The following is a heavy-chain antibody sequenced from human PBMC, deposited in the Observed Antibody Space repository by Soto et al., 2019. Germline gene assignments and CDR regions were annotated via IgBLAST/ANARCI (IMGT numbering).Heavy chain of an antibody. V-gene: IGHV4-30-4*01. CDR2: ISYGGLT. D-gene: IGHD5-12*01. Sequence: QVQLQESGPGLLKPSSTLSLTCTVSGGSVNSGDYYWSWIRQPPGRGLEWIGYISYGGLTYSEPALKSRLTISIDTSRYHFSLKLTSVTAAETAVYYCDRPYGGYEYYFDYWGQGTLVTVSS. CDR3: DRPYGGYEYYFDY. J-gene: IGHJ4*02. CDR1: GGSVNSGDYY.